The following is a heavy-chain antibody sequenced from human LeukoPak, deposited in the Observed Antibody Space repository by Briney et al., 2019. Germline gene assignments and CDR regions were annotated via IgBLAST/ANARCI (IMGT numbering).Heavy chain of an antibody. D-gene: IGHD3-3*01. CDR2: IYYSGST. CDR3: ARANTIFGVVIRPFDY. V-gene: IGHV4-31*03. CDR1: GGSISSGGYY. Sequence: SETLSLTCTVSGGSISSGGYYWSWIRQHPGKGLEWIGYIYYSGSTYYNPSLKSRVTISVDTSKNQFSLKLSSVTAADTAVYYCARANTIFGVVIRPFDYWGQGALVTVSS. J-gene: IGHJ4*02.